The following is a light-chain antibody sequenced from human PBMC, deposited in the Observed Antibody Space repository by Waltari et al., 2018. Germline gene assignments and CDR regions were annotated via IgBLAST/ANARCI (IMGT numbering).Light chain of an antibody. V-gene: IGLV1-40*01. CDR3: QSYDISLNGWV. CDR1: SPNIGTGSE. J-gene: IGLJ3*02. CDR2: DSR. Sequence: QSVLTQPPSVSGAPGQGVTISCTGNSPNIGTGSEVPRYQQLPGAAPRLLIFDSRNRPSGVPDRFSGSKSGTSASLAITGLQAEDEADYYCQSYDISLNGWVFGGGTKLTVL.